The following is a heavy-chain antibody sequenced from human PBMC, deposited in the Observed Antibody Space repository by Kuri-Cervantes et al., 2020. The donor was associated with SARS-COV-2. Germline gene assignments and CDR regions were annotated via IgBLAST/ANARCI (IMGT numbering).Heavy chain of an antibody. J-gene: IGHJ5*02. D-gene: IGHD3-3*01. CDR3: ARDILSSDSWSGYYRPPGRWFDP. CDR1: GGSNNNYY. V-gene: IGHV4-59*01. Sequence: SETLSLTCTVSGGSNNNYYWSWTRQPPGKGLEWIGYISYSGNTNYNPSLKSRVTISIDTAKNRFSLKLRSVTAADTAVYYCARDILSSDSWSGYYRPPGRWFDPWGQGTLVSVSS. CDR2: ISYSGNT.